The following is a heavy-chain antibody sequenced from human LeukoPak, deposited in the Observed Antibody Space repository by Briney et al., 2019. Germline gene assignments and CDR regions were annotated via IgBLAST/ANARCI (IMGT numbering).Heavy chain of an antibody. CDR3: ARELSAWQQLGRPLWYFQH. D-gene: IGHD6-13*01. V-gene: IGHV1-46*01. Sequence: ASVKVSCKASGYTFTSYYMHWVRQAPGQGLEWMGIINPSGGSTSYAQKFQGRVTMTRDMSTSTVYMELSSLRSEDTAVYYCARELSAWQQLGRPLWYFQHWGQGTLVTVSS. CDR1: GYTFTSYY. CDR2: INPSGGST. J-gene: IGHJ1*01.